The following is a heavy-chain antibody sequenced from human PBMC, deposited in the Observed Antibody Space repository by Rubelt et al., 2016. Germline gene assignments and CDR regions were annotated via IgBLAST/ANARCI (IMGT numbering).Heavy chain of an antibody. J-gene: IGHJ6*02. Sequence: SSYAMSWVRQAPGKGLEWVSAISGSGGSTYYADSVKGRFTISRDNSKNTLYLQMNSLRAEDTAVYYCAKFERAWELLWGVGMDVWGQGTTVTVSS. D-gene: IGHD1-26*01. CDR3: AKFERAWELLWGVGMDV. V-gene: IGHV3-23*01. CDR1: SSYA. CDR2: ISGSGGST.